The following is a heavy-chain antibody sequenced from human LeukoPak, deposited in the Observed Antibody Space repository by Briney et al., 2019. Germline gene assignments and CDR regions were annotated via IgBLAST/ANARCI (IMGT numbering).Heavy chain of an antibody. J-gene: IGHJ4*02. V-gene: IGHV1-2*02. Sequence: GASVKVSCKASGYTFTGYYMHWVRQAPGQGLGWMGWINPNSGGTNYAQKFQGRVTMTRDTSISTAYMELSRLRSDDTAVYYCARGDILTGYYRQDYWGQGTLVTVSS. CDR3: ARGDILTGYYRQDY. CDR1: GYTFTGYY. D-gene: IGHD3-9*01. CDR2: INPNSGGT.